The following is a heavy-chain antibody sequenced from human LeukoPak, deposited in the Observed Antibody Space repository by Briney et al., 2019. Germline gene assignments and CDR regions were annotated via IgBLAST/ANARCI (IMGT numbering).Heavy chain of an antibody. CDR2: ISYDGSNK. CDR3: ASSEPGPYCSGGSCLH. V-gene: IGHV3-30-3*01. CDR1: GFTFSSYA. Sequence: GGSLRLSCAASGFTFSSYAMHWVRQAPGKGLEWVAVISYDGSNKYYADSVKGRFTISRDNSKNTLYLQMNSLRAEDTAVYYCASSEPGPYCSGGSCLHWGQGTLVTVSS. D-gene: IGHD2-15*01. J-gene: IGHJ4*02.